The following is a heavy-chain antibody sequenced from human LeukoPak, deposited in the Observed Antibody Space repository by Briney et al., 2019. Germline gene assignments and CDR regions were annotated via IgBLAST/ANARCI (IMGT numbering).Heavy chain of an antibody. CDR2: ISWNSGSI. Sequence: GGSLRLSCAASGFTFDDYAMHWVRQAPGKGLEWVSGISWNSGSIGYADSVKGRFTISRDNAKNSLYLQMNSLRAEDTALYYCAKDRALRWYSYYFDYWGQGTLVTVSS. V-gene: IGHV3-9*01. CDR3: AKDRALRWYSYYFDY. J-gene: IGHJ4*02. D-gene: IGHD4-23*01. CDR1: GFTFDDYA.